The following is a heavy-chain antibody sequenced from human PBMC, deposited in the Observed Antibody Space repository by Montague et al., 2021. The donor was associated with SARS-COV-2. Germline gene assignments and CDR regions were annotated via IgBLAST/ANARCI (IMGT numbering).Heavy chain of an antibody. D-gene: IGHD3-10*01. CDR2: IDTNSNYI. Sequence: SLRLPCAASGFAFSSYTMDWVRQAPGKGLEWVSSIDTNSNYIYYADAVKGRFTISRDNAKDTLYLQMNSLRAEDTAVYYCSGGLLWLGELGYWGQGSLVTVSA. CDR3: SGGLLWLGELGY. J-gene: IGHJ4*02. CDR1: GFAFSSYT. V-gene: IGHV3-21*01.